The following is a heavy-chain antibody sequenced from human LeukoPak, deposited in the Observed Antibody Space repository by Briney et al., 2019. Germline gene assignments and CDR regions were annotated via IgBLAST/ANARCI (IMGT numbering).Heavy chain of an antibody. CDR1: GFTFSSYW. CDR3: AKGSADLIVVVPAAIGALLDY. Sequence: GSLRLSCAASGFTFSSYWMSWVRQAPGKGLEWVSAISGSGGSTYYADSVKGRFTISRDNSKNTLYLQMNSLRAEDTAVYYCAKGSADLIVVVPAAIGALLDYWGQGTLVTVSS. J-gene: IGHJ4*02. D-gene: IGHD2-2*02. V-gene: IGHV3-23*01. CDR2: ISGSGGST.